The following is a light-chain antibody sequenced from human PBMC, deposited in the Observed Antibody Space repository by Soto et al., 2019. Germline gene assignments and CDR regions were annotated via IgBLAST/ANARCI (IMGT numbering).Light chain of an antibody. J-gene: IGKJ1*01. CDR3: MQGAHRPWT. CDR2: KVS. V-gene: IGKV2-30*01. CDR1: QSIVYSDGHTY. Sequence: DVVMTQSPLSLPVTLGQTASISCRSSQSIVYSDGHTYLNWFHQRPGQSPRRIIYKVSDRDSGVPDRFSDSESVTDVTLKISRVKAEDVGVYYCMQGAHRPWTFGEETNVEIK.